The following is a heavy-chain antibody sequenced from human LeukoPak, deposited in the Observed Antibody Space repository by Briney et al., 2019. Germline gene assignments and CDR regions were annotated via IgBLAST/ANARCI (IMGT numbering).Heavy chain of an antibody. V-gene: IGHV4-30-2*01. J-gene: IGHJ4*02. D-gene: IGHD4-11*01. Sequence: PSQTLSLTCAVSGGSISSGGYSWSWIRQPPGKGLEWIGEINHSGSTNYNPSLKSRVTISVDTSKNQFSLKLSSVTAADTAVYYCARGRGYSNWSNYFDYWGQGTLVTVSS. CDR1: GGSISSGGYS. CDR2: INHSGST. CDR3: ARGRGYSNWSNYFDY.